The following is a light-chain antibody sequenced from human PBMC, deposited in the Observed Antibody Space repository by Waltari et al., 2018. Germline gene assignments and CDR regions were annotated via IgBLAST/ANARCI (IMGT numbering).Light chain of an antibody. CDR2: EVS. Sequence: QSALTQPPSASGSPGQSVPISCPGTSSAVGAYNYVSCYQQHPGKAPKLMIFEVSDRPSGVPDRFSGSKSGNTASLTVSGLQADDEGDYYCSAYTGTSWVFGGGTKLTVL. CDR1: SSAVGAYNY. V-gene: IGLV2-8*01. CDR3: SAYTGTSWV. J-gene: IGLJ3*02.